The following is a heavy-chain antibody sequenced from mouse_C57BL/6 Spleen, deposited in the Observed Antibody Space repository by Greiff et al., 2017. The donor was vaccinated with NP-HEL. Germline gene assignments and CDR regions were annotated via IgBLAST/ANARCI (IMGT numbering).Heavy chain of an antibody. Sequence: EAMLVESGGGLVKPGGSLKLSCAASGFTFSSYAMSWVRQTPEKRLEWVATISDGGSYTYYPDNVKGRFTISRDNAKNNLYMQMSHLKSEDTAMYYCERDRGLLLRYLADFDVWGTGTTVTVSS. CDR1: GFTFSSYA. CDR3: ERDRGLLLRYLADFDV. CDR2: ISDGGSYT. V-gene: IGHV5-4*03. J-gene: IGHJ1*03. D-gene: IGHD1-1*01.